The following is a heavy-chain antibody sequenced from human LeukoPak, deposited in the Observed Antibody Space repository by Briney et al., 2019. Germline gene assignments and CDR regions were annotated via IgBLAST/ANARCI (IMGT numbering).Heavy chain of an antibody. D-gene: IGHD5-24*01. CDR1: GFTFSDYY. Sequence: GGSLRLSCAASGFTFSDYYMTWIRQAPGKGLEWVSYISSSGSAIYYADSVKGRFTISRDNAKNSLYLQMNSLRAEDTAVYYCARGPEWLEDAATPDFDYWGQGTLVTVSS. CDR3: ARGPEWLEDAATPDFDY. V-gene: IGHV3-11*01. J-gene: IGHJ4*02. CDR2: ISSSGSAI.